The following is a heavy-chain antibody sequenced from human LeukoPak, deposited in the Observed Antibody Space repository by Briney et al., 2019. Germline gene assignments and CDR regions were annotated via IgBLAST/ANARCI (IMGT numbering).Heavy chain of an antibody. CDR3: ARVMNLSYCSSTSCSIRDWFDP. Sequence: SETLSLTCTVSGGSISSYYWSWIRQPPGKGLEWIGYIYYSGSTNYNPPLKSRVTISVDTSKNQFSLKLSSVTAADTAVYYCARVMNLSYCSSTSCSIRDWFDPWGQGTLVTVSS. CDR2: IYYSGST. D-gene: IGHD2-2*01. V-gene: IGHV4-59*01. J-gene: IGHJ5*02. CDR1: GGSISSYY.